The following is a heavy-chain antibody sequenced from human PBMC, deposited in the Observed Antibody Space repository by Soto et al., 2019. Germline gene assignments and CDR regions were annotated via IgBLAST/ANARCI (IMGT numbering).Heavy chain of an antibody. CDR2: IKQDGSTK. Sequence: GGSLRLSCAASGFTFSSYWMSWVRQAPGKGLEWVANIKQDGSTKYYAESVKGRFTISRDNARNSLFLQMNSLRAEDTAVYYCARAECSSPDCLTAYYSYGLDVWGQGSTVTVSS. D-gene: IGHD3-9*01. V-gene: IGHV3-7*04. J-gene: IGHJ6*02. CDR3: ARAECSSPDCLTAYYSYGLDV. CDR1: GFTFSSYW.